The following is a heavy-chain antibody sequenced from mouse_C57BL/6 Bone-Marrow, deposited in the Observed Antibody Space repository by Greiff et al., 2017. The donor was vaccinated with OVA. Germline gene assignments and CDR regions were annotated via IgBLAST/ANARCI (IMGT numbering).Heavy chain of an antibody. CDR1: GFTFTNYY. Sequence: EVQLVESGGGLVRPGDSLSLSCAASGFTFTNYYMSWVRQPPGKALEWLAFIRNKPNGSTTEYSASVKGRFTISRDNSQSILYLQMNALRAEDSATYYCARYKGRVAVDYFDYWGQGTALTVSS. D-gene: IGHD1-1*01. V-gene: IGHV7-3*01. CDR2: IRNKPNGSTT. CDR3: ARYKGRVAVDYFDY. J-gene: IGHJ2*01.